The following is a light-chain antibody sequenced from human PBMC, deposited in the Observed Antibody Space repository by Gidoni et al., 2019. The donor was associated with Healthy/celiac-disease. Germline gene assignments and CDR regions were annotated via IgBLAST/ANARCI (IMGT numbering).Light chain of an antibody. CDR2: AAA. J-gene: IGKJ1*01. Sequence: DIQMTQSTSSLSASVGDRVTITCRASQRISSYLNVYQQKPGKAHKLLIDAAARLQSGVPSRFSGSGSGTDFTLTICSLQPLAFATYYCQQSYSTPPTFGQGTKVEIK. V-gene: IGKV1-39*01. CDR3: QQSYSTPPT. CDR1: QRISSY.